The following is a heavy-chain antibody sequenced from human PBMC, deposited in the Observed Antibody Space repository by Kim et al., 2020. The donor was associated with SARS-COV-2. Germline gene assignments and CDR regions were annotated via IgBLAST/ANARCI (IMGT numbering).Heavy chain of an antibody. CDR1: GFTFSDYN. Sequence: GGSLRLSCAASGFTFSDYNMNWVRQAPGKGLEWVSYISSGSTTVYSADSVKGRFTISRDNAKNSLYLQMNSLRAEDTAVYYCARSGVDCGGDCYLSTWGQGTLVTVSS. V-gene: IGHV3-48*04. D-gene: IGHD2-21*02. J-gene: IGHJ5*02. CDR2: ISSGSTTV. CDR3: ARSGVDCGGDCYLST.